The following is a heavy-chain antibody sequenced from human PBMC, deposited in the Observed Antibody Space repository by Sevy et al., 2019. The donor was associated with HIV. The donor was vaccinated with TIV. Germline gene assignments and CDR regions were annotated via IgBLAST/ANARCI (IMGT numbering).Heavy chain of an antibody. CDR3: ARVAAGMGQQIDY. CDR2: INSDGTNT. Sequence: GGSLRLSCAASGFTLSSYWMHWVRQAPGKGLVWVSRINSDGTNTNYADSVKGRFTISRDNAKNTLYLQMNSLRAEDTAVYYCARVAAGMGQQIDYWGQGTLVTVSS. V-gene: IGHV3-74*01. CDR1: GFTLSSYW. D-gene: IGHD6-19*01. J-gene: IGHJ4*02.